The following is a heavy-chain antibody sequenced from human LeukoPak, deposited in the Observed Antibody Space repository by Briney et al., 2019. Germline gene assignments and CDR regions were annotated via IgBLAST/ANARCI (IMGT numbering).Heavy chain of an antibody. V-gene: IGHV3-21*06. Sequence: GGSLRLSCAASGFTFSSYSMNWVRQAPGKGLEWVSSISSSSSDIYYADSVKGRFTISRDNAKNSLYLQMNSLRAEDTAVYYCARDSGSYWGGYYFDYRGQGTLVTVSS. CDR1: GFTFSSYS. J-gene: IGHJ4*02. CDR3: ARDSGSYWGGYYFDY. D-gene: IGHD1-26*01. CDR2: ISSSSSDI.